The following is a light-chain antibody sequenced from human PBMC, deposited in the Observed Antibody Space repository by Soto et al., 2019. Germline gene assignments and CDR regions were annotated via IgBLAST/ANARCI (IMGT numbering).Light chain of an antibody. Sequence: QSALTQPASVSGSPGQSITISCTGTSSDVGNYNLVSWYQHHPGTAPKLMVYEVTKRPSGVSSRFSGSKSGNTASLTISGLLADDEEDYYYCSSANSRSALVFGGGTKLTVL. CDR3: CSSANSRSALV. V-gene: IGLV2-23*02. CDR2: EVT. CDR1: SSDVGNYNL. J-gene: IGLJ3*02.